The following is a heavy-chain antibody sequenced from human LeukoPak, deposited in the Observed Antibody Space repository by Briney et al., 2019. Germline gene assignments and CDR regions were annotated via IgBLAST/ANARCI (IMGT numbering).Heavy chain of an antibody. Sequence: GGSLRLSCAASGFTFSSYAMSWVRQAPGKGLEWVSAISGSGGSTYYADSVKGRFTISRDNSKNTLYLQMNSLRAEDTAVYYCAKDRTGMAVATHWFDPWGQGTLVTVSS. D-gene: IGHD6-19*01. J-gene: IGHJ5*02. CDR1: GFTFSSYA. CDR2: ISGSGGST. CDR3: AKDRTGMAVATHWFDP. V-gene: IGHV3-23*01.